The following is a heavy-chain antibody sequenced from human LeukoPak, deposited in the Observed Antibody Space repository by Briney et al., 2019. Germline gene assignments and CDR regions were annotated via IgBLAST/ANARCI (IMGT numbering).Heavy chain of an antibody. CDR3: ARDPTAGAFDI. J-gene: IGHJ3*02. Sequence: SETLSLTCTVPGGSISGFYWSWIRQPPGKGPEWIGYIYYSGSTIYNPSLKSRVTMSVDTSKNQFSLNVSSVNEADTAVYYCARDPTAGAFDIWGQGTMVTVSS. V-gene: IGHV4-59*01. CDR1: GGSISGFY. CDR2: IYYSGST.